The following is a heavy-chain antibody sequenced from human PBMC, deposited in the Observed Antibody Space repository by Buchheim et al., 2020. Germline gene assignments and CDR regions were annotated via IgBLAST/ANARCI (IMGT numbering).Heavy chain of an antibody. Sequence: QVQLVESGGGLVKPGGSLRLSCAASGFTFSDYYMSWIRQAPGKGLEWVSYISGSGGTMYYADSVKGRFTISRDNANNSLYLQMNSLRAEDTAVYYCTTGDKRWGYYDFWSGSLSGNYYYYYYMDVWGKGTT. CDR1: GFTFSDYY. CDR2: ISGSGGTM. J-gene: IGHJ6*03. D-gene: IGHD3-3*01. V-gene: IGHV3-11*01. CDR3: TTGDKRWGYYDFWSGSLSGNYYYYYYMDV.